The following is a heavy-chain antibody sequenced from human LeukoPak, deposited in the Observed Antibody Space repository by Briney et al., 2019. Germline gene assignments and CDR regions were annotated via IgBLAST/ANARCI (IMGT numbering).Heavy chain of an antibody. J-gene: IGHJ3*02. CDR1: EYSFSSYW. V-gene: IGHV5-51*01. CDR2: VYPGDSDT. D-gene: IGHD2-2*01. CDR3: ARRVASHSNAFDI. Sequence: GESLKISFKGSEYSFSSYWIGWVRQMPGKGLEWMGIVYPGDSDTKYSPSFQGQVTISADRSISTAYLQWTSLKASDSAIYYCARRVASHSNAFDIWGQGTMVTVSS.